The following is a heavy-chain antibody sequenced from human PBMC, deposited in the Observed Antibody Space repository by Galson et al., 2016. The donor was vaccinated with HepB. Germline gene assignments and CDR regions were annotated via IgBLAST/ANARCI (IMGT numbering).Heavy chain of an antibody. Sequence: SLRLSCAASGFTFSDYYMSWIRQAPGKGLEWVSYISSRGETIYYTDSVKGRFTIPRDNAKNSLYLQLNSLRAEDTAVYYCARAGLDFGLVHFYWGQGALVTVSS. CDR1: GFTFSDYY. V-gene: IGHV3-11*01. CDR3: ARAGLDFGLVHFY. D-gene: IGHD3/OR15-3a*01. J-gene: IGHJ1*01. CDR2: ISSRGETI.